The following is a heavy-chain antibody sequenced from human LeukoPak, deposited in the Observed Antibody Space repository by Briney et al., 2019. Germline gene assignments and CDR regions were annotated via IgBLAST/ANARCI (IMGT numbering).Heavy chain of an antibody. CDR2: IYYTGNS. CDR1: GYSISSGYY. V-gene: IGHV4-38-2*02. D-gene: IGHD4-17*01. Sequence: PSETLSLTCTASGYSISSGYYWAWIRQPPGKGLEWIASIYYTGNSYYNPSLKSRVTISVDTSKNQFSLKLSSVTGADTAVYYCAKKDYGESNPNWFDPWGQGTQVTVSS. CDR3: AKKDYGESNPNWFDP. J-gene: IGHJ5*02.